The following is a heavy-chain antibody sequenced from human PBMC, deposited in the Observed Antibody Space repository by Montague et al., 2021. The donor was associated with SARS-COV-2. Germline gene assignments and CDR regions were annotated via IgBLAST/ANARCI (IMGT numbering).Heavy chain of an antibody. CDR3: ARRGRGYCSSTSCQNAFDI. D-gene: IGHD2-2*01. CDR1: GVSISSYY. Sequence: SETLSLTCTVSGVSISSYYWSWFRQPPGKGLEWSGYIYYSESTNYSPSLKNRVTISVDTSKNQFSLKLSSLTAADTAVCYCARRGRGYCSSTSCQNAFDIWGQGTMVTVSS. V-gene: IGHV4-59*08. CDR2: IYYSEST. J-gene: IGHJ3*02.